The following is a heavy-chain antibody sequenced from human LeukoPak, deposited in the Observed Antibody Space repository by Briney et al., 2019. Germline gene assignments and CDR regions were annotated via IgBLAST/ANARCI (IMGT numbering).Heavy chain of an antibody. CDR1: GYTFTTNW. J-gene: IGHJ4*02. Sequence: GESLKISCKGFGYTFTTNWIAWVRQVPGKGLEWMGVVYPGTSDSRYSPSFQGQVAISADNSLSAAYLQWSSLKASDSAMYYCARLGGYSTGWYIQYWGQGTLVTVSS. V-gene: IGHV5-51*01. CDR3: ARLGGYSTGWYIQY. D-gene: IGHD6-19*01. CDR2: VYPGTSDS.